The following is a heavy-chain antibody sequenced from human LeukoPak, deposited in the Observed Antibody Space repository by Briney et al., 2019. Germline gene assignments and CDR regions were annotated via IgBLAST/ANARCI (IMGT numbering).Heavy chain of an antibody. CDR3: TRSRRDGNVY. Sequence: GGSLRLSCAASGFTFSSSWMSWVRQAPGKGLEWVANINEDGSAKYYVDSVKGRFTISRDNAKRSLDLQVNSLRAEDTAVYYCTRSRRDGNVYWGQGTLVTVSS. CDR1: GFTFSSSW. CDR2: INEDGSAK. J-gene: IGHJ4*02. V-gene: IGHV3-7*01. D-gene: IGHD5-24*01.